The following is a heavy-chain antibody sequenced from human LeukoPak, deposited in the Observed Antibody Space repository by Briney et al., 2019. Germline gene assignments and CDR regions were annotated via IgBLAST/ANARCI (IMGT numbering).Heavy chain of an antibody. J-gene: IGHJ5*02. V-gene: IGHV4-34*01. CDR1: GGSFSGYY. D-gene: IGHD2-8*01. CDR3: ARGFPFNGTARKYNGFDP. Sequence: SETLSLTCAVYGGSFSGYYWSWIRQPPGKGLEWIGEINHSGSTNYNPSLKSRVTISVDTSKNQFSLKLSSVTAADTAVYYCARGFPFNGTARKYNGFDPGGRGTLVTVS. CDR2: INHSGST.